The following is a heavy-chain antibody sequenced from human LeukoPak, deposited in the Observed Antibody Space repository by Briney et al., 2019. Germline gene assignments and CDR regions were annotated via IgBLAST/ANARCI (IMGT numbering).Heavy chain of an antibody. CDR3: ARHAGDP. CDR1: GGSISSYY. V-gene: IGHV4-4*09. CDR2: IYTSGST. J-gene: IGHJ5*02. Sequence: SETLSLTCTVSGGSISSYYWSWIRQPPGKGLEWSGYIYTSGSTNHNPSLKRRGTISVDTSKTQFSLKLSSVTAAATAVYYCARHAGDPWGQGTLVTVSS.